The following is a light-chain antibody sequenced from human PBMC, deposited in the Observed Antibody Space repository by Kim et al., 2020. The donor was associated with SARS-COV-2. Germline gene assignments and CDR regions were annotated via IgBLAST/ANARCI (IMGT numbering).Light chain of an antibody. V-gene: IGKV3-15*01. Sequence: SVSPGERATLSCRASQSVSSNLACYQQKPGQAPRLLIYGASTRATGIPSRFSGSGSGTEFTLTISSLQSEDFAVYSCQQYNNWPYTFGQGTKLEI. CDR3: QQYNNWPYT. CDR1: QSVSSN. CDR2: GAS. J-gene: IGKJ2*01.